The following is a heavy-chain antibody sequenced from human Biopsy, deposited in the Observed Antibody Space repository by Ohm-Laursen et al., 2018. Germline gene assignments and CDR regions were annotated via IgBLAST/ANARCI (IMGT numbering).Heavy chain of an antibody. D-gene: IGHD3-22*01. CDR3: ARSPPPYYYDNSGYYWVN. CDR1: GGSISSSTFY. J-gene: IGHJ4*02. V-gene: IGHV4-39*01. CDR2: VDYSGSG. Sequence: LSLTCTVSGGSISSSTFYWGWIRQPPGKGLEWIGSVDYSGSGHYSPSLESRITISVDTSKNQFSLRLSSVTAADTAVYYCARSPPPYYYDNSGYYWVNWGQGTLVTVSS.